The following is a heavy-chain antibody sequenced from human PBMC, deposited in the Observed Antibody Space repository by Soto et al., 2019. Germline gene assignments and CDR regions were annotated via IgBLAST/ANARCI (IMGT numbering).Heavy chain of an antibody. CDR2: INPNSGGT. V-gene: IGHV1-2*02. CDR1: GYTFSDYY. CDR3: AREPATAKPEGVDF. J-gene: IGHJ4*02. D-gene: IGHD1-1*01. Sequence: ASVKVSCQPSGYTFSDYYIHWVGQAPGQGRAWVGWINPNSGGTKYAPKFQGGVTMTRNTSITTEYMELSRLRSGDKAVYYCAREPATAKPEGVDFWGQGTLVTVSS.